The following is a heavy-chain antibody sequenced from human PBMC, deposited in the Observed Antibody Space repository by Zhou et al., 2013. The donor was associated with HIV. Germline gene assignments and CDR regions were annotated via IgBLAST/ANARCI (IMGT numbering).Heavy chain of an antibody. V-gene: IGHV1-2*02. Sequence: QVQLVQSGAEVKKPGSSVKVSCKASGYTFTAHYIHWVRQAPGQGLEWMGWISPYNGVTNYAQRFQGRVTMTRDTSMSTAYMELSSLRSDDTAVYYCARDPTVTIFGVVRLLDAFDIWGQGTMVTVSS. CDR1: GYTFTAHY. CDR3: ARDPTVTIFGVVRLLDAFDI. D-gene: IGHD3-3*01. J-gene: IGHJ3*02. CDR2: ISPYNGVT.